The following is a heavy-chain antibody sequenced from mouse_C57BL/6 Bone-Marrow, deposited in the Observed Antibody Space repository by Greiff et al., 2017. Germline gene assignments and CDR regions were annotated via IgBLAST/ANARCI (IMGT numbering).Heavy chain of an antibody. CDR2: IYPGGGYT. V-gene: IGHV1-63*01. CDR1: GYTFTNYW. Sequence: QVQLQQSGAELVRPGTSVKMSCKASGYTFTNYWIGWAKQRPGNGLEWIGDIYPGGGYTNYNEKFKGQATLTADKSSSTAYMQFSSLTSEDSAIYYCAGLDWEWFAYWGQGTLVTVSA. CDR3: AGLDWEWFAY. D-gene: IGHD4-1*01. J-gene: IGHJ3*01.